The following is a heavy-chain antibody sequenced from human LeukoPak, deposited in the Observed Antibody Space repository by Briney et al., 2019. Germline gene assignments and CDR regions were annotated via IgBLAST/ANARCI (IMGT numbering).Heavy chain of an antibody. CDR1: GYTFTSYG. CDR3: ARDRYYYDSSGHEYFQH. Sequence: AASEKVSCKASGYTFTSYGISWVRQAPVQGIEWMGWISAYNGNTNYAQKLQGRVTMTTDTSTSTAYMELRSLRSDDTAVYYCARDRYYYDSSGHEYFQHWGQGTLVTVSS. D-gene: IGHD3-22*01. CDR2: ISAYNGNT. V-gene: IGHV1-18*01. J-gene: IGHJ1*01.